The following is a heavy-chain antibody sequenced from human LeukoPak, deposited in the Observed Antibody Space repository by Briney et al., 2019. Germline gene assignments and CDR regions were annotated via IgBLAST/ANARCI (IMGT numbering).Heavy chain of an antibody. Sequence: NPSETLSLTCTVSGGSISSYDWSWIRQPPGKGLEWIGYIYYSGSTNYNPSLKSRVTISVDTSKNQFSLKLSSVTAADTAVYYCARSIAAAGAAAYWGQGTLVTVSS. CDR3: ARSIAAAGAAAY. V-gene: IGHV4-59*08. CDR2: IYYSGST. CDR1: GGSISSYD. D-gene: IGHD6-13*01. J-gene: IGHJ4*02.